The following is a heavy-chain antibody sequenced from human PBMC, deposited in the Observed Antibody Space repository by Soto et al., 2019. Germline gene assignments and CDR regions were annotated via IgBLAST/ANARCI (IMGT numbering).Heavy chain of an antibody. D-gene: IGHD3-16*01. Sequence: GGSLRLSCASSGFTFSTYARTWVRQAPGKGLEWVSAISGSGGNTYYADSVKGRFTISRDNSKNTRYLQMNSLRAEDTAVYYCAKNYAEGADFFAYGGQGTLVTVSS. J-gene: IGHJ4*02. CDR1: GFTFSTYA. CDR3: AKNYAEGADFFAY. V-gene: IGHV3-23*01. CDR2: ISGSGGNT.